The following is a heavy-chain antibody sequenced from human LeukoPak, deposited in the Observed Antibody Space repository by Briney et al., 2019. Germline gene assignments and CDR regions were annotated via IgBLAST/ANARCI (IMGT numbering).Heavy chain of an antibody. J-gene: IGHJ4*02. V-gene: IGHV3-30-3*01. CDR1: GFTFSTFT. CDR2: ISSDGTNK. Sequence: PGRSLRLSCAASGFTFSTFTMYWVRQAPGKGLEWVTLISSDGTNKYYADSVKGRFTISRDNSRNTLNLQMNSLRLDDTAVYYCVRGEMLDFWGQGTLVIVSS. CDR3: VRGEMLDF. D-gene: IGHD5-24*01.